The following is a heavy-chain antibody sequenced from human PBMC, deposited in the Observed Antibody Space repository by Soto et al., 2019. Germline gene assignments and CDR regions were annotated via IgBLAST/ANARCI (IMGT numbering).Heavy chain of an antibody. D-gene: IGHD6-13*01. Sequence: GSLRLSCAASGFTFSSYDMHWVRQVIGKGLEWVSTIGSAGDTYYPGSVKGRFTISRENAKNSLFLQMNSLRAGDTAVYYCARSGRQQLASWFDPWGQGTLVTVSS. CDR3: ARSGRQQLASWFDP. J-gene: IGHJ5*02. CDR2: IGSAGDT. CDR1: GFTFSSYD. V-gene: IGHV3-13*01.